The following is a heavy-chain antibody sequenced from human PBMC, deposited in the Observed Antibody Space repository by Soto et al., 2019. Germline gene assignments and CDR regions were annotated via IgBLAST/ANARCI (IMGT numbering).Heavy chain of an antibody. CDR3: ARALVQLGRRSGWFAP. CDR2: TYYRSKWYN. D-gene: IGHD1-1*01. CDR1: GDSVSSNSAA. J-gene: IGHJ5*02. Sequence: SQTLSLTCVISGDSVSSNSAAWNWIRQPPSRGLEWLGRTYYRSKWYNDYAVSVKSRITINPDTSKNQFSLQLNSVTPEDTAVYYCARALVQLGRRSGWFAPWGQGTLVTVSS. V-gene: IGHV6-1*01.